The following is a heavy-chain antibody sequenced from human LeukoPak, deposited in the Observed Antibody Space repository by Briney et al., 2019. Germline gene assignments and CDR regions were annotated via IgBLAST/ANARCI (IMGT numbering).Heavy chain of an antibody. D-gene: IGHD1-26*01. V-gene: IGHV1-2*02. Sequence: VASVKVSCRASGYTFTGYYMHWVRQAPGQGLEWMGWINPNSGGTNCAQKFQGRVTMTRDTSISTAYMELSRLRSDDTAVYYCARGWSGSYYSHYYYYMDVWGKGTTVTVSS. CDR2: INPNSGGT. CDR1: GYTFTGYY. J-gene: IGHJ6*03. CDR3: ARGWSGSYYSHYYYYMDV.